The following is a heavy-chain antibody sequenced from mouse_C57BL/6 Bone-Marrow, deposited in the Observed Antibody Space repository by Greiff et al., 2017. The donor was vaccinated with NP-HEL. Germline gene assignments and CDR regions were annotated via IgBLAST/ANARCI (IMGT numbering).Heavy chain of an antibody. CDR2: ILPGSGST. CDR1: GYTFTGYW. J-gene: IGHJ4*01. Sequence: QVHLKQSGAELLKPGASVKLSCKATGYTFTGYWIEWVKQRPGHGLEWIGEILPGSGSTNYNEKFKGKATFTADTSSNTAYMQLSSLTTEDSAIYYCARKDHYDLYYYAMDYWGQGTSVTVSS. D-gene: IGHD2-4*01. CDR3: ARKDHYDLYYYAMDY. V-gene: IGHV1-9*01.